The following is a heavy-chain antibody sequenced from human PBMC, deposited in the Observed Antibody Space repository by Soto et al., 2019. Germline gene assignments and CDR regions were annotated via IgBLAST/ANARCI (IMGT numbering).Heavy chain of an antibody. D-gene: IGHD1-26*01. CDR3: TRGWESQFEP. V-gene: IGHV4-59*12. CDR1: GASISSNF. Sequence: ETLSLTCSVSGASISSNFWSWVRQPPGKGLEWKGYIYFGGTTQSNHSLKGQATISLDTSKNQFTLNLASVSAADTAVYYCTRGWESQFEPWGQGTLVNDSS. J-gene: IGHJ5*01. CDR2: IYFGGTT.